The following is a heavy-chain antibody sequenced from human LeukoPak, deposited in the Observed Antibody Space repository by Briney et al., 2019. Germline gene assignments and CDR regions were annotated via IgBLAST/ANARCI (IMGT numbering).Heavy chain of an antibody. Sequence: SETLSLTCTVSGGSISSYYWGWIWQPPGKGLEWIGSIYHSGSTYYNPSLKSRVTISVDTSKNQFSLRLSSVTAADTAVYYCVRDGYSSSWYWFDPWGQGTLVTVSS. CDR2: IYHSGST. J-gene: IGHJ5*02. CDR1: GGSISSYY. V-gene: IGHV4-38-2*02. D-gene: IGHD6-13*01. CDR3: VRDGYSSSWYWFDP.